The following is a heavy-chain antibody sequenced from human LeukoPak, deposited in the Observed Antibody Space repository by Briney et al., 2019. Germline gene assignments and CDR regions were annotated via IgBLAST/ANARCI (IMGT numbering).Heavy chain of an antibody. J-gene: IGHJ3*02. CDR1: GGSISSYH. D-gene: IGHD3-22*01. V-gene: IGHV4-59*08. CDR3: ARHGYYYDSSGYQTHDAFDI. Sequence: SETLSLTCTVSGGSISSYHWSWIRQPPGKGLEWIGYIYYSGSTNYNPSLKSRVTISVDTSKNQFSLKLSSVTAADTAVYYCARHGYYYDSSGYQTHDAFDIWGQGTMVTVSS. CDR2: IYYSGST.